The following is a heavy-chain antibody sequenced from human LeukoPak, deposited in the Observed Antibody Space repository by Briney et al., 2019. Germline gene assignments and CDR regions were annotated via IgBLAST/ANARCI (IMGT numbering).Heavy chain of an antibody. Sequence: PSHSVSLTCTVSGGSVSSGSYYWSWIRQPAEKGLECIGRIYTSGSTNYNPSLKSRVTRSVDTSKNQFSLKLSSVTAADTAVCYCARAPYSSSWYWFDPWGQGTLVTVSS. CDR1: GGSVSSGSYY. CDR2: IYTSGST. CDR3: ARAPYSSSWYWFDP. J-gene: IGHJ5*02. V-gene: IGHV4-61*02. D-gene: IGHD6-13*01.